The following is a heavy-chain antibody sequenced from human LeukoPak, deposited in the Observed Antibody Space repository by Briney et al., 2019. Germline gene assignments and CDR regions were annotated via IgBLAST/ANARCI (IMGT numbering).Heavy chain of an antibody. Sequence: PGGSLRLSCAASGFTFSSYGMHWVRQAPGKGLEWVAVIWYDGSKKYYSDSVKGRFTISRDDSENTVYLQMNSMRAGDTAVYFCARDRGMTTETLDYWGQGTLVTVSS. J-gene: IGHJ4*02. CDR2: IWYDGSKK. V-gene: IGHV3-33*01. CDR1: GFTFSSYG. CDR3: ARDRGMTTETLDY. D-gene: IGHD4-17*01.